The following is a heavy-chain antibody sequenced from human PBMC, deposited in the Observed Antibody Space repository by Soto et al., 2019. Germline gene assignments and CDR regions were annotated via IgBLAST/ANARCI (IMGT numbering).Heavy chain of an antibody. J-gene: IGHJ3*02. CDR2: VYHSGST. V-gene: IGHV4-38-2*01. D-gene: IGHD2-15*01. Sequence: SETLSLTCAVSGYSISSGYYWGWIRQPPGKGLEWIGSVYHSGSTYYNPSLKSRVTISVDTSKNQFSLKLSSVTAADTAVYYCARAAGGGYCSGGSCYSRAFDIWSQGTMVTVSS. CDR1: GYSISSGYY. CDR3: ARAAGGGYCSGGSCYSRAFDI.